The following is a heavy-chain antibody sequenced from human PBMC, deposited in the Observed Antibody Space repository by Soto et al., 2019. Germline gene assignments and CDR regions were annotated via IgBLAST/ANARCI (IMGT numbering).Heavy chain of an antibody. CDR3: ARGTIDIVVVVAATPGCYGMDV. CDR2: IWYDGSNK. J-gene: IGHJ6*02. CDR1: GFTCSRHG. D-gene: IGHD2-15*01. Sequence: GGSLRLSCAASGFTCSRHGMHWVRQAPGKGLEWVAVIWYDGSNKYYADSVKGRFTISRDNSKNTLYLQMNSLRAEDTAVYYCARGTIDIVVVVAATPGCYGMDVWGQGTTVTVSS. V-gene: IGHV3-33*01.